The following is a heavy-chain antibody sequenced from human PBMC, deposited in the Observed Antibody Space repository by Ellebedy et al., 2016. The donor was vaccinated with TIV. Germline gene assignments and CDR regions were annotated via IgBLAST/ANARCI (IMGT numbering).Heavy chain of an antibody. J-gene: IGHJ6*03. CDR1: GYTFTSYD. Sequence: ASVKVSXXASGYTFTSYDINWVRQATGQGLEWMGWMNPNSGNTGYAQKFQGRVTMTRNTSISTAYMELSSLRSEDTAVYYCARASASPRGRYCSSTSCHKGGGQLRWGYYYYYMDVWGKGTTVTVSS. V-gene: IGHV1-8*01. CDR2: MNPNSGNT. CDR3: ARASASPRGRYCSSTSCHKGGGQLRWGYYYYYMDV. D-gene: IGHD2-2*01.